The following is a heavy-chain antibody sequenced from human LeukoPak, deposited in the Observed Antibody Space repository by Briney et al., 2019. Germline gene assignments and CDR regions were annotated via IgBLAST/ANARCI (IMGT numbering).Heavy chain of an antibody. CDR3: AREKGYYDILTGSPFYYYGIDV. J-gene: IGHJ6*02. CDR2: IYTSGST. V-gene: IGHV4-4*07. CDR1: GGSISSYY. Sequence: SETLSLTCTVSGGSISSYYWSWIRQPAGKGLEWIGRIYTSGSTNYNPSLKSRVTMSVDTSKNQFSLKLSSVTAADTAVYYCAREKGYYDILTGSPFYYYGIDVWGQGTTVTVSS. D-gene: IGHD3-9*01.